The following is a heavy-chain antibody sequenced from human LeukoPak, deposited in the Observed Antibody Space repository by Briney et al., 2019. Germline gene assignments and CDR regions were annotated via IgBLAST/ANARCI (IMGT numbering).Heavy chain of an antibody. J-gene: IGHJ4*02. D-gene: IGHD2-2*01. Sequence: PGGSLRLSCAASGFTFSPYSMNWVRQAPGKGLEWVSYISSSSGTMYYADSVKGRFTISRDNAQNSLYLQMNSLTAEDTAVYYCAREGSAADDFDYWGQGTLVTVSS. V-gene: IGHV3-48*04. CDR3: AREGSAADDFDY. CDR2: ISSSSGTM. CDR1: GFTFSPYS.